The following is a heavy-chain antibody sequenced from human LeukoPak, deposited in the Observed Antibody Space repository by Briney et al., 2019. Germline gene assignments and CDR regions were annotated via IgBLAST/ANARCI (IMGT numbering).Heavy chain of an antibody. Sequence: GSLRLSCAASGFTFSSYWMSWVRQAPGQGLEWVGNLKQDGSEKYYVDSVKGRFTISRDNAKNSLYLQMNSLRAEDTAVYYCASHYGDYSFFDYWGQGTLVTVSS. D-gene: IGHD4-17*01. CDR1: GFTFSSYW. V-gene: IGHV3-7*02. J-gene: IGHJ4*02. CDR2: LKQDGSEK. CDR3: ASHYGDYSFFDY.